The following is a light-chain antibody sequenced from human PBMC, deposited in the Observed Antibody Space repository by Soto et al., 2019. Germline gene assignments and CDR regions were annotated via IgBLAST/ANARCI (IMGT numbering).Light chain of an antibody. V-gene: IGKV1-27*01. CDR3: QKYHSAPWT. J-gene: IGKJ1*01. Sequence: DIQMTQSPSSLSASVGDRVTITCRASQDISKYLAWFQQKPGKAPKLLIYGASSLQSGVPSRFSGGGSGTDVSLTISSLQPEDVATYYCQKYHSAPWTFGQGTKVEIK. CDR2: GAS. CDR1: QDISKY.